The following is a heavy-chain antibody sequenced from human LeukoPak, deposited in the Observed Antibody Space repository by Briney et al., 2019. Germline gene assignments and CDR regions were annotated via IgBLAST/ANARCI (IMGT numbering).Heavy chain of an antibody. D-gene: IGHD1-1*01. Sequence: ASVKVSCKASGYTFTSYDINWVRQATGQGLEWMGWMNPNSGNTGYAQKFQGRVTITRNTSISTAYMELSSLRSEDTAVYYCARVEMNTGSNCDYWGQGTLVTVSS. CDR2: MNPNSGNT. J-gene: IGHJ4*02. CDR1: GYTFTSYD. CDR3: ARVEMNTGSNCDY. V-gene: IGHV1-8*03.